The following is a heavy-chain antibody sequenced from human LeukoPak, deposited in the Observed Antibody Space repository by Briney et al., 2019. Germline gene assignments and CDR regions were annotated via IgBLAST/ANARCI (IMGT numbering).Heavy chain of an antibody. CDR3: ARERCSGGSCIGMDV. Sequence: PGRSLRLSCAASGFTFSSYAMHWVRQAPGNGLEWVAVISYDGSNKYYADSVKGRFTISRDNSKNTLYLQMNSLRAEDTAVYYCARERCSGGSCIGMDVWGRGTTVTVSS. J-gene: IGHJ6*02. CDR2: ISYDGSNK. CDR1: GFTFSSYA. D-gene: IGHD2-15*01. V-gene: IGHV3-30-3*01.